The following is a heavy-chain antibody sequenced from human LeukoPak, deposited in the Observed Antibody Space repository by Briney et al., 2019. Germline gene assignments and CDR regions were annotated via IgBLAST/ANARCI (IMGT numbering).Heavy chain of an antibody. D-gene: IGHD3-22*01. J-gene: IGHJ3*02. CDR1: VDSLGSHY. V-gene: IGHV4-59*11. Sequence: SETLSLPCTVSVDSLGSHYWSWIRQPPGTGLEGIGYIFYGGSTNYNPSLKSRVTISVDTSKNQFSLKLNSVTAADTAVYYCARDYYDSRGEGFDIWGQGTMVTVSS. CDR2: IFYGGST. CDR3: ARDYYDSRGEGFDI.